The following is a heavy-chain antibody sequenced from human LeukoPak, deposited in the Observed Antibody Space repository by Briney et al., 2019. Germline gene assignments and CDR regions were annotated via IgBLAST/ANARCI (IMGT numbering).Heavy chain of an antibody. CDR3: ARAVVVVAATPYFQH. CDR1: GGSISSGGYY. J-gene: IGHJ1*01. Sequence: SQTLSLTCTVSGGSISSGGYYWSWIRQHPGKGLEWIGYIYYSGSTYYNPSLKSRVTISVDTSKYQFSLKLSSVTAADTAVYYCARAVVVVAATPYFQHWGQGTLVTVSS. V-gene: IGHV4-31*03. D-gene: IGHD2-15*01. CDR2: IYYSGST.